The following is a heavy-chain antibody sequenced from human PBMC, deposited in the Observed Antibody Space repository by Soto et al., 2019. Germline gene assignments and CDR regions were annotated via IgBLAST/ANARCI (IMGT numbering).Heavy chain of an antibody. CDR2: ISSNSSTI. CDR3: ARHPERIAQIGWFDP. J-gene: IGHJ5*02. D-gene: IGHD6-13*01. CDR1: GFTFSSYS. Sequence: GGSLRLSCVASGFTFSSYSMNWVRQAPGKGLEWVSYISSNSSTIYYADSVKGRFTISRDNAKNSLYLQMNSLRAEDTAVYYCARHPERIAQIGWFDPWGQGTLVTVSS. V-gene: IGHV3-48*01.